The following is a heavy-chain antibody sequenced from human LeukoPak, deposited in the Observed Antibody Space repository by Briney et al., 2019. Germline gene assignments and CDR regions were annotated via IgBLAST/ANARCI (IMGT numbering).Heavy chain of an antibody. J-gene: IGHJ3*01. CDR3: ARRTDRVDDAFDV. D-gene: IGHD3/OR15-3a*01. CDR1: GGPFDNYA. CDR2: IIPSLNRA. Sequence: SVKVSCKSSGGPFDNYATNWVRQAPGQGLEWMGRIIPSLNRANYAQIRVTITADKSTATAYMELSGLRYEDTAVYYCARRTDRVDDAFDVWGQGTMVTVSS. V-gene: IGHV1-69*04.